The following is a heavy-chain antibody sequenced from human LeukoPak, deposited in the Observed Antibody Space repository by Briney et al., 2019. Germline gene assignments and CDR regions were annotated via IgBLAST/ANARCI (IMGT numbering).Heavy chain of an antibody. V-gene: IGHV4-61*02. CDR3: ARGTSSHFDY. CDR1: GGSISSGGYY. CDR2: IYTSGST. J-gene: IGHJ4*02. Sequence: SETLSLTCTVSGGSISSGGYYWSWIRQPPGKGLEWIGRIYTSGSTNYNPSLKSRVTMSVDTSKNQFSLKLSSVTAADTAVYYCARGTSSHFDYWGQGTLVTVSS. D-gene: IGHD6-13*01.